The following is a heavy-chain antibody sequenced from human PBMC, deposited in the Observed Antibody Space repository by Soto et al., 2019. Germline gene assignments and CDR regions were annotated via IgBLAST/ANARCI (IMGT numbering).Heavy chain of an antibody. V-gene: IGHV1-69*12. CDR2: IMPIFRAP. D-gene: IGHD2-15*01. CDR1: GGAFSDYA. CDR3: AGWLKGADIGNYCYGMGV. Sequence: QVQLVQSGAEVKKPGSPVKVSCKASGGAFSDYAFSWVRQAPGQGLEWLGGIMPIFRAPDYAQKFQGRVTLTEDESTRTAHMEMRSRRSKDTAVYSCAGWLKGADIGNYCYGMGVWGQGPTVTV. J-gene: IGHJ6*02.